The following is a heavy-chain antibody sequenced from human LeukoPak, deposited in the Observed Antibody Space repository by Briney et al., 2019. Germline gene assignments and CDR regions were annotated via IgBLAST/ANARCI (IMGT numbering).Heavy chain of an antibody. CDR1: GFTLYTYA. J-gene: IGHJ4*02. V-gene: IGHV3-23*01. D-gene: IGHD2-21*02. CDR2: ISGSGGTT. Sequence: PGGSLRLSCAASGFTLYTYAMNWVRQAPGKGLQWVAAISGSGGTTYYADSVKGRFTISRDNSKNTVYLQLSSLRAEDTAVYYCAKDPSDFLVDCWGQGTLVTVSS. CDR3: AKDPSDFLVDC.